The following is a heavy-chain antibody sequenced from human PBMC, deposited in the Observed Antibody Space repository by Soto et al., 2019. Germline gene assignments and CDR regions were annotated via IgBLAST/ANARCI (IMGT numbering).Heavy chain of an antibody. V-gene: IGHV4-39*01. J-gene: IGHJ3*02. CDR1: GGSISSSSYY. CDR3: ARIHSCSSTSCPFDAFDI. Sequence: QLQLQESGPGLVKPSETLSLTCTVSGGSISSSSYYWGWIRQPPGKGLEWIGSIYYSGSTYYNPALKSRVTIYGDTSKNQYSLKLSSVPAADTAVYYCARIHSCSSTSCPFDAFDIWGQGTMVTVSS. CDR2: IYYSGST. D-gene: IGHD2-2*01.